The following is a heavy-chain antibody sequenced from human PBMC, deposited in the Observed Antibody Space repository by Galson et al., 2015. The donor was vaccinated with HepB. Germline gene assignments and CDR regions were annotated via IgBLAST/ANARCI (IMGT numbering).Heavy chain of an antibody. CDR2: IDPSDSYT. CDR3: ASRHSYFRSGTWYTFSVF. CDR1: GYSFSAFW. V-gene: IGHV5-10-1*01. J-gene: IGHJ4*02. D-gene: IGHD3-10*01. Sequence: QSGAEVKKPGESLRISCKASGYSFSAFWISWVRQVPGKGLEWMGRIDPSDSYTDYSPSFQGHVAISADKSTTTAYLPWSSLKSSDTAVYYCASRHSYFRSGTWYTFSVFWGQGTLVTFSP.